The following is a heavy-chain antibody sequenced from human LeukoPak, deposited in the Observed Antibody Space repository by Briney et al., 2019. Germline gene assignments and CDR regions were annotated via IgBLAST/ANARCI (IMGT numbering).Heavy chain of an antibody. J-gene: IGHJ3*01. V-gene: IGHV3-7*01. Sequence: PGGSLRLSCAASGFTFSNYWISWVRQAPGKGLEWVANIKQDGSEKYYVDSVKGRFTISRDNAKNSLYLQMNSLRAEDTAVYYCARDGYNSANGIDVWGQGTMVTVSS. CDR1: GFTFSNYW. D-gene: IGHD1-1*01. CDR2: IKQDGSEK. CDR3: ARDGYNSANGIDV.